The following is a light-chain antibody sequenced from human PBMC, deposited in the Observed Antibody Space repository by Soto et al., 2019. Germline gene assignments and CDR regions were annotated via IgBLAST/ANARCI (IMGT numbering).Light chain of an antibody. CDR3: QQYITYPIT. J-gene: IGKJ5*01. CDR2: GAS. V-gene: IGKV3-15*01. Sequence: IVVTQSPLVLPVTPGGPAILSCMASQSISNNFAWFQQKPGQVPRLLIYGASNRATGVSARFSGSGSGTEFTLTISSLQPEDFATYYCQQYITYPITFGQGTRLEIK. CDR1: QSISNN.